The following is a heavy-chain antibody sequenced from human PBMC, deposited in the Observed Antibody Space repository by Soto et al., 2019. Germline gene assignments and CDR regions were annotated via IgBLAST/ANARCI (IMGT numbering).Heavy chain of an antibody. V-gene: IGHV2-5*01. Sequence: GSGPTLVNPTQTLTLTCTFSGFSLSTSGVGVGWIRQPPGKALEWLALIYWNDDKWYSPSLKTRLTITKDTSANQVVLTMTNMDPVDTATHYCAHLRGSGSSFDHWGQGTLVTVSS. CDR2: IYWNDDK. D-gene: IGHD6-13*01. CDR3: AHLRGSGSSFDH. J-gene: IGHJ4*02. CDR1: GFSLSTSGVG.